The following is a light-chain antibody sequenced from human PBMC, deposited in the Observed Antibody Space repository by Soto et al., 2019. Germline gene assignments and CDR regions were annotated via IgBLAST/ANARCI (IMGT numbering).Light chain of an antibody. CDR3: QQTFHSPRT. V-gene: IGKV3-20*01. CDR1: QSVISDF. Sequence: ENVLTQSPGTLSLSPGETASLSCLASQSVISDFLAWYQQKSGQPPRLLIYDASRRATGIPARFSGGGSGTAFTLTISRVEPEDSAVYFCQQTFHSPRTFGQGTRLEIK. CDR2: DAS. J-gene: IGKJ2*01.